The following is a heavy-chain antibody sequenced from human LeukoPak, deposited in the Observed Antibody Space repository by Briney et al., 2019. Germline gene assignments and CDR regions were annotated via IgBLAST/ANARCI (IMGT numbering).Heavy chain of an antibody. Sequence: PGGSLRLSCTVSGFTVSSNSMSWVRQAPGKGLEWVSFIYSDNTHYSDSVKGRFTISRDNAKNPLYLQMNSLRAEDTAVYYCARVVYYDSSVTSAGYWGQGTLVTVSS. CDR1: GFTVSSNS. J-gene: IGHJ4*02. V-gene: IGHV3-53*01. D-gene: IGHD3-22*01. CDR2: IYSDNT. CDR3: ARVVYYDSSVTSAGY.